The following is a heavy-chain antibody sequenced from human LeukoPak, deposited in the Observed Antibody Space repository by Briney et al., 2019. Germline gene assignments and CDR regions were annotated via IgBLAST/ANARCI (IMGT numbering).Heavy chain of an antibody. CDR3: ARTQLPVGQFDP. J-gene: IGHJ5*02. D-gene: IGHD2-2*01. Sequence: ASVKVSCKASGYTFTGYYMHWVRQAPGQGLEWMGWISPNSGGTNYAQKFQGRVTMTRDTSISTAYMELSRLRSDDTAVYYCARTQLPVGQFDPWGQGTLVTVSS. V-gene: IGHV1-2*02. CDR1: GYTFTGYY. CDR2: ISPNSGGT.